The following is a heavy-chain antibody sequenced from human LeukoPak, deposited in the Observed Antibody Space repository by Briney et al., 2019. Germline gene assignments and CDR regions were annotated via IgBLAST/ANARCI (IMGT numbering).Heavy chain of an antibody. CDR1: GFTFNSYS. J-gene: IGHJ4*02. D-gene: IGHD2-2*01. Sequence: PGGSLRLSCAASGFTFNSYSMYWVRQAPGKGLEWVSSISSSSSHMFYADSVKGRFTISRDNAKNSLYLQMNSLRAEDTAVYYCARDPPVVPTGYFDYWGQGTLVTVSS. V-gene: IGHV3-21*01. CDR2: ISSSSSHM. CDR3: ARDPPVVPTGYFDY.